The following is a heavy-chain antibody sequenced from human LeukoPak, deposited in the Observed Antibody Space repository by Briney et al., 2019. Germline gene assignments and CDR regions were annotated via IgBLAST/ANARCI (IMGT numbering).Heavy chain of an antibody. D-gene: IGHD1-26*01. V-gene: IGHV1-18*01. CDR2: ISAYNGNT. CDR1: GYTFTSYG. J-gene: IGHJ4*02. CDR3: ARVESGATGGVHGQAIDY. Sequence: ASVKVSCKASGYTFTSYGISWVRQAPGQGLEWMGWISAYNGNTNYAQKLQGRVTMTTDTSTSTAYMELRSLRSDDTAVYYCARVESGATGGVHGQAIDYWGQGTLVTVSS.